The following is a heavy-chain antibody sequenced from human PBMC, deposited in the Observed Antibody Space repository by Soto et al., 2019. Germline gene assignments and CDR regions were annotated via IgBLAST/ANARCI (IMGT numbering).Heavy chain of an antibody. Sequence: SETLSLTCTVSGGSISSYYWSWIRQPPGKGLEWIGYIYYSGSTNYNPSLKSRVTISVDTSKNQFSLKLSSVTAADTAVYYCARHSRQWLVKFDYWGQGTLVTVSS. CDR1: GGSISSYY. D-gene: IGHD6-19*01. V-gene: IGHV4-59*08. CDR3: ARHSRQWLVKFDY. J-gene: IGHJ4*02. CDR2: IYYSGST.